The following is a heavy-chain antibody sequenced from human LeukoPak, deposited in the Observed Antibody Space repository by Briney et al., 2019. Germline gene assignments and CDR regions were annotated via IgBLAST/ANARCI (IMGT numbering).Heavy chain of an antibody. V-gene: IGHV3-74*01. J-gene: IGHJ4*02. CDR2: INTDGSST. CDR3: ARVFLERLTSGYFDN. CDR1: GFTFSSYW. Sequence: GGSLRLSCAASGFTFSSYWMYWVRQAPGKGLVWVSRINTDGSSTNYADSVKGRFTISRDNAKNTLYLQMNSLRDDDTAVYYCARVFLERLTSGYFDNWGQGTLVTVSP. D-gene: IGHD3-3*01.